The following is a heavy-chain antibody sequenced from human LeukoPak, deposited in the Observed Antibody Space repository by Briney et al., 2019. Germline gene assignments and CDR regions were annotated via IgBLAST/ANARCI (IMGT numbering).Heavy chain of an antibody. CDR1: GGSISSYY. Sequence: SETLSLTCTVSGGSISSYYWIWIRQPPRKGLEGIGYIYYSGSTNYNPSLKSRVTISVDTSKIQFSLKLSSVTAADTAVYYCARDLRDFWSGFSAFDIWGQGTMVTVSS. D-gene: IGHD3-3*01. CDR3: ARDLRDFWSGFSAFDI. J-gene: IGHJ3*02. V-gene: IGHV4-59*01. CDR2: IYYSGST.